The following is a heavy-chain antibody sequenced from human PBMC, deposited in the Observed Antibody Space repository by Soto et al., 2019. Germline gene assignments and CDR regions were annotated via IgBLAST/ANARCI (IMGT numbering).Heavy chain of an antibody. J-gene: IGHJ5*01. V-gene: IGHV4-59*01. CDR2: IFYSGST. Sequence: QVQLQESGPGLVKPSETLSLTCTVSGGSISSYYWSWIRQPPGKGLEWIGFIFYSGSTSYNPSLKSRVTISIDTSDYQFSLKLNSVTAADPAVYYCASMIGDPVLSFDSWGQGTLVAVSS. CDR3: ASMIGDPVLSFDS. D-gene: IGHD3-10*02. CDR1: GGSISSYY.